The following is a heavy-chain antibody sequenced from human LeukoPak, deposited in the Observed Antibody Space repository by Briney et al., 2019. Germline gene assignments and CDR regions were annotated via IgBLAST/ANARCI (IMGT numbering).Heavy chain of an antibody. CDR1: GFTFSSYA. V-gene: IGHV3-23*01. Sequence: GGSLRLSCAASGFTFSSYAMSWVRQAPGKGLEWVSGISGSRGSTYYADAVKGRFTISRDNSKNTVYLQMNSLRAEDTAVYYCAKCRSSPGSTSGWAIFDYWGQGTLVTASS. CDR3: AKCRSSPGSTSGWAIFDY. CDR2: ISGSRGST. D-gene: IGHD6-19*01. J-gene: IGHJ4*02.